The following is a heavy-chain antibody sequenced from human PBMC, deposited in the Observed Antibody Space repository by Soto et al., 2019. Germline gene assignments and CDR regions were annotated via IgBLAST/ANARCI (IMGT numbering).Heavy chain of an antibody. Sequence: GGSLRLSCAASGFTFSSYSMNWVRQAPGKGLEWVSYISSSSSTIYNADSVKGRFTISRDNAKNSLYLQMNSLRDEDTAVYYCGGDSSGYYYPDVFEIWGQGRMVT. D-gene: IGHD3-22*01. CDR3: GGDSSGYYYPDVFEI. J-gene: IGHJ3*02. CDR1: GFTFSSYS. CDR2: ISSSSSTI. V-gene: IGHV3-48*02.